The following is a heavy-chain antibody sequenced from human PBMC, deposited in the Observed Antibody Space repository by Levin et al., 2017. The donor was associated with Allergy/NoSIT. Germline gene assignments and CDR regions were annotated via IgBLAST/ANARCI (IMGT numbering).Heavy chain of an antibody. CDR3: ARVLSIWDPHYDIWRGFDP. Sequence: SETLSLTCAVSGGSISSSNWWSWVRQPPGKGLEWIGEIYHSGSTNYNPSLKSRVTISVDKSKNQFSLKLSSVTAADTAVYYCARVLSIWDPHYDIWRGFDPWGQGTLVTVSS. V-gene: IGHV4-4*02. D-gene: IGHD3-9*01. CDR1: GGSISSSNW. CDR2: IYHSGST. J-gene: IGHJ5*02.